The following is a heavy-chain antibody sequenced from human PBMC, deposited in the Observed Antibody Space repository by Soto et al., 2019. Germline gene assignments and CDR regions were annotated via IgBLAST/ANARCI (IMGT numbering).Heavy chain of an antibody. V-gene: IGHV1-8*01. J-gene: IGHJ6*03. CDR1: GYTFTSYD. Sequence: ASVKVSCKASGYTFTSYDINWVLQATGQGLEWMGWMNPNSGNTGYAQKFQGRVTMTRNTSISTAYMELSSLRSEDTAVYYCARNYYYYYYMDVWGKGTTVTVSS. D-gene: IGHD1-7*01. CDR2: MNPNSGNT. CDR3: ARNYYYYYYMDV.